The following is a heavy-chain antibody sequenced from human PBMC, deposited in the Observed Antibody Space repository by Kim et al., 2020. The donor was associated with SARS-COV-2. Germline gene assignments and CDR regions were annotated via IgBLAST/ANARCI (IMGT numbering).Heavy chain of an antibody. D-gene: IGHD3-10*01. J-gene: IGHJ6*02. Sequence: GGSLRLSCTASGFTFDDYGMSWVRQAPGKGLEWVSGINWNGGSTGYADSVKGRFTISRDNAKNSLYLQMNSLRAEDTALYHCARDPAGTFGSGSFSRDPSGMDVWGQGTTVTVSS. V-gene: IGHV3-20*01. CDR2: INWNGGST. CDR3: ARDPAGTFGSGSFSRDPSGMDV. CDR1: GFTFDDYG.